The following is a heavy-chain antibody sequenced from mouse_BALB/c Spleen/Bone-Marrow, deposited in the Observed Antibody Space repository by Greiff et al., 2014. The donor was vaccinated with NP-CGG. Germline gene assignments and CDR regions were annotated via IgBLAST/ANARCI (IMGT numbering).Heavy chain of an antibody. J-gene: IGHJ2*01. Sequence: VQLKESGAELVKPGASVKLSCTTSGFNIKDTYMYWVKQRPEQGLEWIGRVDHANGNTKYDPKFQGKATITADTSSNTAYLQLSSLTSEDTAVYYCARYRLRAYFDYWGQGTTLTVSS. CDR2: VDHANGNT. CDR3: ARYRLRAYFDY. CDR1: GFNIKDTY. D-gene: IGHD3-2*02. V-gene: IGHV14-3*02.